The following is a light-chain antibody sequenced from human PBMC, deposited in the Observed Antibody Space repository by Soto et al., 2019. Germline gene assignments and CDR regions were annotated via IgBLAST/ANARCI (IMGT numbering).Light chain of an antibody. V-gene: IGLV1-44*01. Sequence: QAVVTQPPSASGTPRQRVTISCSGSSSNIGSNTVNWYQQLPGTAPKLLIYSNNQRPSVVPDRFSGSKSGTSASLAISGLQSEDEADYYCAAWDDSLNGPVFGGGTKLTVL. CDR2: SNN. CDR1: SSNIGSNT. J-gene: IGLJ3*02. CDR3: AAWDDSLNGPV.